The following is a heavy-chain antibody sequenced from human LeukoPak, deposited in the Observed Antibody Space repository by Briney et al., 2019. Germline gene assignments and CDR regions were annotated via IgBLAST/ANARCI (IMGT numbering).Heavy chain of an antibody. CDR2: VYTSGST. J-gene: IGHJ4*02. V-gene: IGHV4-4*07. CDR1: GGSISGYY. Sequence: SETLSLTCSVSGGSISGYYWTWIRQPAGKGLEWIGRVYTSGSTHYNPSLKTRLTMSVDTSKNQFSLKLSSVTAADTAVYYCARGSLSSWSIDYWGQGTLVTVSS. CDR3: ARGSLSSWSIDY. D-gene: IGHD6-13*01.